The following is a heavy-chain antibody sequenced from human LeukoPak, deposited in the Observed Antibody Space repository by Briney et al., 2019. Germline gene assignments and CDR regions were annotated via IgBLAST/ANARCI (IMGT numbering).Heavy chain of an antibody. CDR1: DDSFSSHY. Sequence: SETLSLTCAVSDDSFSSHYWTWIRQPPGQGLEWIGYISYIGTTNYNPSLKSRVTISIDTSKNQFSLKLSSVTAADTAVYYCARDLVTVTKGFDIWGQGTMVSVSS. CDR2: ISYIGTT. CDR3: ARDLVTVTKGFDI. D-gene: IGHD4-17*01. J-gene: IGHJ3*02. V-gene: IGHV4-59*11.